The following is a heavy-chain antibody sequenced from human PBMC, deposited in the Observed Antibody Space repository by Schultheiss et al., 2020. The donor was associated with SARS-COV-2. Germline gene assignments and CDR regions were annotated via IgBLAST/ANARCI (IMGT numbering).Heavy chain of an antibody. J-gene: IGHJ4*02. CDR3: ARGLRRGFDY. V-gene: IGHV6-1*01. CDR2: TYYRSHWYT. CDR1: GDSVSSDSAG. D-gene: IGHD5-12*01. Sequence: SQTLSLTCAISGDSVSSDSAGWNWIRLSPSRGLEWLGRTYYRSHWYTDYAVSVRSRITINADTSKYEISLHLNSVTPEDTAVYYCARGLRRGFDYWGQGTLVTVSS.